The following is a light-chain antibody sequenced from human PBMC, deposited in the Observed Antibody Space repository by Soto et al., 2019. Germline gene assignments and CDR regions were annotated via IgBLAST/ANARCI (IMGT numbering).Light chain of an antibody. CDR2: GAS. CDR3: QQYGTSPLT. J-gene: IGKJ4*01. CDR1: QTISGTS. Sequence: EIVLAQSPGIVSLSPGERATLSCRASQTISGTSLAWYQQKPGQAPRLLIYGASSRATGIPDRFTGSGPATDFTLPISRLEPEDVGIYYCQQYGTSPLTFGGGPKVEIK. V-gene: IGKV3-20*01.